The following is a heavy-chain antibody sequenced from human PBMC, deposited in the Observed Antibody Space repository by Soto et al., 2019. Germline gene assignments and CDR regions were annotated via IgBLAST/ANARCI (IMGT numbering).Heavy chain of an antibody. J-gene: IGHJ4*02. D-gene: IGHD3-10*01. CDR1: GFTFSNYA. CDR3: AKDSRVTMVRGVIIPPGY. V-gene: IGHV3-23*01. CDR2: ISGSDGST. Sequence: LRLSCVASGFTFSNYAMSWVRQAPGKGLEWVSAISGSDGSTYYADSVKGRLTISRDNSKNTLYLQMNSLRAEDTAVYYFAKDSRVTMVRGVIIPPGYWGQGTLVTVSS.